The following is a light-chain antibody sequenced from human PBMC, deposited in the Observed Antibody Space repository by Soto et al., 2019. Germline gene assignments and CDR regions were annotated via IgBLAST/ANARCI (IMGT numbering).Light chain of an antibody. V-gene: IGLV2-14*01. J-gene: IGLJ2*01. Sequence: QSALTQPASVSGSPGQSITISCTGTSSDVGGYNYVSWYQQHPGKAPKLMIYGVTNRPSGVSNRFSGSKSGNTASLTISGLQAEDEADYYCSSYTRSSTRSVVFGGGTKLTVL. CDR1: SSDVGGYNY. CDR2: GVT. CDR3: SSYTRSSTRSVV.